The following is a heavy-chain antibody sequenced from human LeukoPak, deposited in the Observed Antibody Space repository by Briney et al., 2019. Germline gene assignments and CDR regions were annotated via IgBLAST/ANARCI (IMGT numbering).Heavy chain of an antibody. V-gene: IGHV3-23*01. D-gene: IGHD2-15*01. CDR1: GFTFSSYA. CDR2: ISGSGGST. CDR3: AKDQGCSVGSCYSDY. J-gene: IGHJ4*02. Sequence: GGSLSLSCAASGFTFSSYAMSWVRQPPGKGLEWVSGISGSGGSTYYADSVKGRFTISRDNSKNTLYLHMNSLRAEDTAVYYCAKDQGCSVGSCYSDYWGQGTLVTVSS.